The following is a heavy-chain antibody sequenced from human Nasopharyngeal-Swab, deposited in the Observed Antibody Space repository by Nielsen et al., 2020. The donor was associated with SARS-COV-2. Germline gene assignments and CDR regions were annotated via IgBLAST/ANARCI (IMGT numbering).Heavy chain of an antibody. D-gene: IGHD6-13*01. Sequence: GESLKISCEASGFIFSGSAIHWVRQASGKGLEWVGRIRSKIDSHATAYGASVKGRFTISRDNSKNTLYLRMNSLRAEDTAVYYCAKDGSSSPTYWGQGTLVTVSS. V-gene: IGHV3-73*01. CDR3: AKDGSSSPTY. J-gene: IGHJ4*02. CDR2: IRSKIDSHAT. CDR1: GFIFSGSA.